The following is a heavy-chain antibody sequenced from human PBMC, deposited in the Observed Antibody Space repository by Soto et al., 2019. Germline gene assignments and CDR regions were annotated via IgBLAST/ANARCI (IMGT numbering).Heavy chain of an antibody. CDR1: GFSFSSYG. CDR2: VDADGSGT. Sequence: PGGSLRLSCAASGFSFSSYGMHWVRQAPGTGLEWVSRVDADGSGTTYAGSVKGRFSISRDNAKNTLFLKMNNLRAEDTAVYYCAKDSSWSSGPVWGQGTLVTVSS. V-gene: IGHV3-74*01. D-gene: IGHD6-19*01. CDR3: AKDSSWSSGPV. J-gene: IGHJ4*02.